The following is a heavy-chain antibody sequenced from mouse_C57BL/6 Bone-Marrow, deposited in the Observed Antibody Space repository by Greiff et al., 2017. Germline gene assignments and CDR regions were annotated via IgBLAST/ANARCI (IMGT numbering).Heavy chain of an antibody. Sequence: VKLQESGAELARPGASVKLSCKASGYTFTSYGISWVKQRTGQGLEWIGEIYPRSGNTYYNEKFKGKATLTADKSSSTAYMELRSLTSEDSAVYFCAREGITTVVEGYAMDYWGQGTSVTVSS. CDR2: IYPRSGNT. D-gene: IGHD1-1*01. CDR3: AREGITTVVEGYAMDY. V-gene: IGHV1-81*01. J-gene: IGHJ4*01. CDR1: GYTFTSYG.